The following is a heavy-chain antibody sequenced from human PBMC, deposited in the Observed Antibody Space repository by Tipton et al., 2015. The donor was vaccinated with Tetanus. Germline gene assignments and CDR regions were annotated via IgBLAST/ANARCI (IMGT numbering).Heavy chain of an antibody. CDR1: GFTFGEFG. CDR3: AKDSPRRFWANWFDP. D-gene: IGHD3-3*01. V-gene: IGHV3-9*01. Sequence: SLRLSCVASGFTFGEFGMHWVRQGPGHRLEWVAGISWNGGTQHYADSVRGRFTISRDDAKNSLYLQMNNLRPDDTAFYYCAKDSPRRFWANWFDPWGQGTLVTVSS. J-gene: IGHJ5*02. CDR2: ISWNGGTQ.